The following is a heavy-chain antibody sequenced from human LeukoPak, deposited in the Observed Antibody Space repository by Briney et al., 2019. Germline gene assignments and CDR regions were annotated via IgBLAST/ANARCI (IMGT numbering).Heavy chain of an antibody. J-gene: IGHJ3*02. CDR2: ISSSSSYI. CDR1: GFTFSSYT. Sequence: GGSLRLSCAASGFTFSSYTMNWVRQAPGKGLEWVSSISSSSSYIYYADSMKGRFTISRDNAKNSLYLQMNSLRADDTAVYYCARETYCSGGSCYKGNAFDIWGQGTMVTVSS. CDR3: ARETYCSGGSCYKGNAFDI. D-gene: IGHD2-15*01. V-gene: IGHV3-21*01.